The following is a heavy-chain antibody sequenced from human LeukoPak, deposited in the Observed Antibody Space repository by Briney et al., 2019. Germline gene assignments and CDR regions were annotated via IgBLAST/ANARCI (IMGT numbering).Heavy chain of an antibody. D-gene: IGHD1-26*01. Sequence: ASVKVSCKASGYTFTGYYMHWVRQAPGQGLEWMGWINPNSGGTNYAQKFQGRVTMTRDTSISTAYMELSRLRSDDTAVYYSARSRKVVHDIDYWGQGTLVTVSS. CDR1: GYTFTGYY. V-gene: IGHV1-2*02. J-gene: IGHJ4*02. CDR2: INPNSGGT. CDR3: ARSRKVVHDIDY.